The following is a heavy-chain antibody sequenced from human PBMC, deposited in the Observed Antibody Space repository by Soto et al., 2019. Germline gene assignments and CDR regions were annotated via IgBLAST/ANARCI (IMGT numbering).Heavy chain of an antibody. Sequence: ASVKVSCKASGYTFTGYYMHWGRQAPGQGLEWMGWINPNSGGTNYAQKFQGWVTMTRDTSISTAYMELSRLRSDDTAVYYCARGNVLVPAAMARGGYYYYGMDVWGQ. V-gene: IGHV1-2*04. CDR1: GYTFTGYY. J-gene: IGHJ6*02. CDR3: ARGNVLVPAAMARGGYYYYGMDV. CDR2: INPNSGGT. D-gene: IGHD2-2*01.